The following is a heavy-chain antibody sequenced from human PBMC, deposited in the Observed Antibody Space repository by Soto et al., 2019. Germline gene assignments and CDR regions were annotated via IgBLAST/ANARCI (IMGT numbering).Heavy chain of an antibody. J-gene: IGHJ4*02. CDR3: AGAPYDY. Sequence: QVQLVQSGAEVKKPGASVKVSCKASGYTFTGYYMHWVRQAPGQGLEWMGWINPNSGGTNYAQKSQCWXXMTRDTSISTAYMELSRLRSDDTAVYYCAGAPYDYWGQGTLVTVSS. V-gene: IGHV1-2*04. CDR1: GYTFTGYY. CDR2: INPNSGGT.